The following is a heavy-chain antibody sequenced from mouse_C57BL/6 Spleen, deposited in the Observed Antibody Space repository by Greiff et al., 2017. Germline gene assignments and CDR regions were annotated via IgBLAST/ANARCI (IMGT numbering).Heavy chain of an antibody. Sequence: QVQLQQSGAELVRPGASVKLSCKASGYTFTDYYINWVKQRPGQGLEWIARIYPGSGNTYYNEKFKGKATLTAEKSSSTAYMQLSSLTSEDSAVYVCARDGYYGYFGVWGTGTTVTVSS. CDR1: GYTFTDYY. V-gene: IGHV1-76*01. J-gene: IGHJ1*03. CDR3: ARDGYYGYFGV. D-gene: IGHD2-3*01. CDR2: IYPGSGNT.